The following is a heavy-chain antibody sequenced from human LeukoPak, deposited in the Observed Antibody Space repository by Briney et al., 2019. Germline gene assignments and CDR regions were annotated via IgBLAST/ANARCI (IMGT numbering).Heavy chain of an antibody. CDR3: AKDYPPPKGY. V-gene: IGHV3-23*01. J-gene: IGHJ4*02. CDR2: ISSSGDST. Sequence: GGSLRLSCAASGFTFTDYAMSWVRQAPGKGLEWVSAISSSGDSTYYADSMKGRFTISRDISKNTLNLQMNGLRAEDTAIYYCAKDYPPPKGYWGQGTLVTVSS. CDR1: GFTFTDYA.